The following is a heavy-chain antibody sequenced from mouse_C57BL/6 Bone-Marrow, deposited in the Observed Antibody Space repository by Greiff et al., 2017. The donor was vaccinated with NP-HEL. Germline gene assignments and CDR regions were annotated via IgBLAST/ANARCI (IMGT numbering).Heavy chain of an antibody. CDR1: GYTFTSYW. D-gene: IGHD1-1*01. J-gene: IGHJ1*03. CDR2: IDPSDSYT. CDR3: ARWHIYYYGLWYFDV. V-gene: IGHV1-69*01. Sequence: LQQPGAELVMPGASVKLSCKASGYTFTSYWMHWVKQRPGQGLEWIGEIDPSDSYTNYNQKFKGKSTLTVDKSSSTAYMQLSSLTSEDSAVYYCARWHIYYYGLWYFDVWGTGTTVTVSS.